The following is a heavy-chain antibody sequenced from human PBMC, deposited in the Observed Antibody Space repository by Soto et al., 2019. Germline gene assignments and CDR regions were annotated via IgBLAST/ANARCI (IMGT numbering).Heavy chain of an antibody. CDR1: GFSFNNYT. D-gene: IGHD1-26*01. J-gene: IGHJ4*02. Sequence: EVQLVESGGGLVQPGGSLRISCAASGFSFNNYTMNWVRQAPGKGLQWVSSISGGRSSIYYADSVKGRFTISRDNAKNSLYLQMNSLRADDTAVYYCAISRGDTVWGQGTLVTVSS. V-gene: IGHV3-21*01. CDR3: AISRGDTV. CDR2: ISGGRSSI.